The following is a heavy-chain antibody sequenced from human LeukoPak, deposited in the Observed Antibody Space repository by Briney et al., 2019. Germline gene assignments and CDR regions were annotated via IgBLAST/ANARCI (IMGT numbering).Heavy chain of an antibody. V-gene: IGHV3-30*01. CDR1: GFTFSSYA. Sequence: EGSLRLSCAASGFTFSSYAMHWVRQAPGKGLEWVAVISYDGSNKYYADSVKGRFTISRDNSKNTLYLQMNSLRAEDTAVYYCARRPDFWSGGTIDYWGQGTLVTVSS. D-gene: IGHD3-3*01. CDR3: ARRPDFWSGGTIDY. CDR2: ISYDGSNK. J-gene: IGHJ4*02.